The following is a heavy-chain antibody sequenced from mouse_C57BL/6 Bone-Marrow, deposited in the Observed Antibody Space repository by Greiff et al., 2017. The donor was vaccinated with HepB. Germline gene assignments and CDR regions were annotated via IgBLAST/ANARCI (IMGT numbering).Heavy chain of an antibody. CDR3: ARNGYFDV. Sequence: QVQLQQSGPELVKPGASVKISCKASGYAFSSSWMNWVKQRPGKGLEWIGRIYPGDGDTNYNGKFKGKATLTADKSSSTAYMQLSSLTSEDSAVYFCARNGYFDVWGTGTTVTVSS. CDR1: GYAFSSSW. CDR2: IYPGDGDT. V-gene: IGHV1-82*01. J-gene: IGHJ1*03.